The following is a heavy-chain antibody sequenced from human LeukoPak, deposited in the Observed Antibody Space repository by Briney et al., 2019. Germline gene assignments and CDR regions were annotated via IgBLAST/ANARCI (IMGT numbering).Heavy chain of an antibody. CDR1: GYTFTSYD. J-gene: IGHJ1*01. CDR2: MNPNSGNT. Sequence: ASVKVSCKASGYTFTSYDINWVRQATGQGLEWMGWMNPNSGNTGYAQKFQGRVTITRNTSISTAYMELSSLRSEDTAVYYCARVRGYSGYAQHWGQGTLVTVSS. V-gene: IGHV1-8*03. D-gene: IGHD5-12*01. CDR3: ARVRGYSGYAQH.